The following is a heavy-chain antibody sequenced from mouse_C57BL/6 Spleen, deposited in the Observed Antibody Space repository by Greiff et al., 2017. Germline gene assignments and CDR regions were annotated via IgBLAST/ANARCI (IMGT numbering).Heavy chain of an antibody. CDR2: ISDGGSNT. J-gene: IGHJ3*01. CDR1: GFTFSCYA. V-gene: IGHV5-4*01. D-gene: IGHD2-2*01. Sequence: EVQVVESGGGLVKPGGSLKLSCAASGFTFSCYAMSWVRQTPEKRLEWVATISDGGSNTYYPDTVKGRFTISRDNAKNNLYLHMSHLTSEVTAMYYCARDMVTTRFAYWGQGTLVTVAA. CDR3: ARDMVTTRFAY.